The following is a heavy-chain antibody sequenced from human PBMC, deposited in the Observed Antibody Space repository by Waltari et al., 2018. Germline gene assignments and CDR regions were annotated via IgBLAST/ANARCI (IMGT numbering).Heavy chain of an antibody. CDR2: IIPIFGTA. J-gene: IGHJ4*02. Sequence: QVQLVQSGAEVKKPGSSVKVSCKASGGTFSSYAISWVRQAPGQGLEWMGGIIPIFGTANYAQKFQGRVTITADKSTSTAYMELSSLRSEDTAVYYCARDLEGTGYSSGWYGDGGDYWGQGTLVTVSS. CDR1: GGTFSSYA. D-gene: IGHD6-19*01. V-gene: IGHV1-69*14. CDR3: ARDLEGTGYSSGWYGDGGDY.